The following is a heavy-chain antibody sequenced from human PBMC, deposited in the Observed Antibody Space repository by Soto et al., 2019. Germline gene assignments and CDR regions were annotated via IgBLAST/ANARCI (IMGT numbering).Heavy chain of an antibody. Sequence: ASVKVSCKASGYTFTSYYMHWVRQAPGQGLEWMGIINPSGGSTSYAQKFQGRVTMTRDTSTSTVYMELSSLRSEDTAVYYCARAGDGHYYYYYMDVWGKGTTVTVSS. CDR2: INPSGGST. D-gene: IGHD1-1*01. V-gene: IGHV1-46*03. CDR1: GYTFTSYY. J-gene: IGHJ6*03. CDR3: ARAGDGHYYYYYMDV.